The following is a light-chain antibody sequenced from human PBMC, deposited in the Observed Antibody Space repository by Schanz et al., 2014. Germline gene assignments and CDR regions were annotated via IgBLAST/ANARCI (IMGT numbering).Light chain of an antibody. J-gene: IGKJ4*01. CDR3: QQYSKSPLT. Sequence: ETVLTQSPGTLSLSPGERATLSCRASQSVTSTYLAWYQQKPGQAPRLLIYEASIRATGVPDRFSGSGSGTDFTLTISRLEPEDFAVYYCQQYSKSPLTFGGGTKVEI. V-gene: IGKV3-20*01. CDR2: EAS. CDR1: QSVTSTY.